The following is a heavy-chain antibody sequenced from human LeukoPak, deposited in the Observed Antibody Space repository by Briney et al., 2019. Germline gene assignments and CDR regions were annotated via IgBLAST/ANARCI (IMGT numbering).Heavy chain of an antibody. CDR1: GGSISSSTYY. D-gene: IGHD5-12*01. Sequence: SETLSFTCTVSGGSISSSTYYWGWIRQPPGKGLEWIGNLYYSGSTYYNPSLKSRVTVSVDTSKNQFSLKLSSVTAADTVVSSGARQAISGYDPPPFDSWGQGTLVTVSS. V-gene: IGHV4-39*01. CDR3: ARQAISGYDPPPFDS. CDR2: LYYSGST. J-gene: IGHJ4*02.